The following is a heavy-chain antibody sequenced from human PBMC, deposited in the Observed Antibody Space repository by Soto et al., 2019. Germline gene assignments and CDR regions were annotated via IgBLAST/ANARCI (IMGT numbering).Heavy chain of an antibody. J-gene: IGHJ4*02. V-gene: IGHV4-4*02. CDR1: GGSFTSNNW. Sequence: SETLSLTCAVSGGSFTSNNWWTWVRQPPGQGLEWIGEIYRTGSTNYNPSLKSRVTISLDKSENQFSPKVTSLTAADTAVYYCASRDPGTSVDYWGQGTLVTVSS. CDR2: IYRTGST. D-gene: IGHD1-7*01. CDR3: ASRDPGTSVDY.